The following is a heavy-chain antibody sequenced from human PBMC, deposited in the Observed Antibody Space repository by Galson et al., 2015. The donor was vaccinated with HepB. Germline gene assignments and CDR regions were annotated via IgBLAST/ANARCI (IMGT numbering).Heavy chain of an antibody. V-gene: IGHV3-33*01. CDR1: GFTFSSFG. CDR3: ARASSLYGSGSFFMDV. J-gene: IGHJ6*02. CDR2: IWYDGSNQ. Sequence: SLRLSCAASGFTFSSFGMHWVRQAPGKGLDWVALIWYDGSNQYYPGSVKGRFTISRDNSKNTLHLQMNSLRAEDTAVYYCARASSLYGSGSFFMDVWGQGTAVTVSS. D-gene: IGHD3-10*01.